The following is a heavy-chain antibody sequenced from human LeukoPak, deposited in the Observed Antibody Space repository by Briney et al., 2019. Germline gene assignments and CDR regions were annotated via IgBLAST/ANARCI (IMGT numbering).Heavy chain of an antibody. D-gene: IGHD6-19*01. V-gene: IGHV3-23*01. CDR3: AKGIYSSGWSYFDY. J-gene: IGHJ4*01. CDR1: GFTFSSYG. Sequence: PGRSLRLSCAASGFTFSSYGMHWVRQAPGKGLEWVSTLSGSGITTYYADSVKGRLTISRDNSKNTLYLQMNSLRAEDTAVHYCAKGIYSSGWSYFDYWGHGTLVTVSS. CDR2: LSGSGITT.